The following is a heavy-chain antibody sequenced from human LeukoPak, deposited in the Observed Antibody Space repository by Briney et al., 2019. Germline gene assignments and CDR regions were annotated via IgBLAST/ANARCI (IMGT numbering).Heavy chain of an antibody. CDR2: IYSSGST. Sequence: PSETLSLTCTVSGDSISSSSSGYYWGWIRQPPGKGLEWIGNIYSSGSTYYNPSLKSRVTISVDTSKNQFSLKLSSVTAPDTAVYYCVRHGTQKYVADYWGQGTLVTVSS. CDR3: VRHGTQKYVADY. V-gene: IGHV4-39*01. D-gene: IGHD1-1*01. J-gene: IGHJ4*02. CDR1: GDSISSSSSGYY.